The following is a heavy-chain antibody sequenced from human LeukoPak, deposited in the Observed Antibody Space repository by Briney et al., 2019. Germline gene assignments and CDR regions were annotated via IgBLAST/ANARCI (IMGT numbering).Heavy chain of an antibody. Sequence: PSETLSLTCAVYGGSFSGYYWSWIRQPPGKGLEWIGEINHSGSTNYNPSLKSRVTISVDTSKNQFSLKLSSVTAADAAVYYCARGLVNIVVVPGYYYGMDVWGQGTTVTVSS. CDR2: INHSGST. D-gene: IGHD2-2*01. CDR3: ARGLVNIVVVPGYYYGMDV. V-gene: IGHV4-34*01. CDR1: GGSFSGYY. J-gene: IGHJ6*02.